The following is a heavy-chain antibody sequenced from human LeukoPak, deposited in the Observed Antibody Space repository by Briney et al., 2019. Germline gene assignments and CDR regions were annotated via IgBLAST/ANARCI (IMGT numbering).Heavy chain of an antibody. V-gene: IGHV3-23*01. CDR1: GFTFSSYA. D-gene: IGHD6-13*01. J-gene: IGHJ4*02. CDR2: ISGSGGST. Sequence: GGSLRLSCAASGFTFSSYAMSWVRQAPGKGLEWVSAISGSGGSTYYADSVKGRFTISRDNSKNTLYLQMNSLRAEDTAVYYCAKDPYSSSWYRFPGTDYWGQGTLVTVSS. CDR3: AKDPYSSSWYRFPGTDY.